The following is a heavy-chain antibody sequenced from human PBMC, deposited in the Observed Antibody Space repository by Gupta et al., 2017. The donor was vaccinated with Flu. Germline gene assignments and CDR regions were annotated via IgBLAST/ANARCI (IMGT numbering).Heavy chain of an antibody. Sequence: QVQLQESGPGLVKPSETLSLTCTVSGGSISSYYWSWIRQPPGKGLEWIGYIYYSGSTNYNPSLKSRGTISVDTSKNQFSLKLSSVTAADTAVYYCARARHCSSTSCYNMGYFDYWGQGTLVTVSS. V-gene: IGHV4-59*01. CDR1: GGSISSYY. CDR2: IYYSGST. J-gene: IGHJ4*02. D-gene: IGHD2-2*02. CDR3: ARARHCSSTSCYNMGYFDY.